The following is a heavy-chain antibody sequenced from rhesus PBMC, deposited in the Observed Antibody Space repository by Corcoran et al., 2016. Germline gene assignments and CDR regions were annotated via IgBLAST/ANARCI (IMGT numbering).Heavy chain of an antibody. CDR2: IYGSSTRT. CDR3: ARWEYSSGGYYFDY. D-gene: IGHD6-31*01. V-gene: IGHV4S10*01. J-gene: IGHJ4*01. CDR1: GGSISDSYR. Sequence: QVQLQESGPGVVKPSETLSLTCAVSGGSISDSYRWSWLRQPPGTGLECIGYIYGSSTRTNYNPSLKSRVTISKDTSKNQCSLKLSSVTAADTAVYYGARWEYSSGGYYFDYWGQGVLVTVSS.